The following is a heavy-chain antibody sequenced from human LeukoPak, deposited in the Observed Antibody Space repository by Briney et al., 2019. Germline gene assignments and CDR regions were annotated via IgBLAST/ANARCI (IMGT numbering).Heavy chain of an antibody. V-gene: IGHV3-30-3*01. CDR2: ISYDGSNK. CDR1: GFTFSSYA. Sequence: GRSLRLSCAASGFTFSSYAMHWVRQAPGKGLEWVAVISYDGSNKYYADSVKGRFTISRDNSKNTLYLQMNSLRAEDTAVYYCAASGPSSSWYNYYYYYGMDVWGQGTTVTVSS. J-gene: IGHJ6*02. CDR3: AASGPSSSWYNYYYYYGMDV. D-gene: IGHD6-13*01.